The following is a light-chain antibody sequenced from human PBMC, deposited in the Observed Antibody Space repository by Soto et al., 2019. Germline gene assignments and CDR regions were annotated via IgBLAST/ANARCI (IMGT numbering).Light chain of an antibody. J-gene: IGLJ3*02. V-gene: IGLV2-14*01. CDR1: SNDVGGYNY. Sequence: QSALTQPASVSGSPGQSITISCTGTSNDVGGYNYVSWYPQHPGKVPKLMIYEVSNRPSGVSDRFSGSRSGNTAPLTISGLQAEDESDYYCISYTSSSTWVFGGGTKLTVL. CDR2: EVS. CDR3: ISYTSSSTWV.